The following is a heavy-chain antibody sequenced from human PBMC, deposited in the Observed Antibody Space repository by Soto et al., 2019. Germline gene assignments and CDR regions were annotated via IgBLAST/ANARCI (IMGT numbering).Heavy chain of an antibody. Sequence: ASVKVSCNASGYTFTSYGCSWGRQAPGQGLEWMVWISNYNGNTNYAQKFQDRFTMTTDTPTSTAYMELRSLRSDDTAVYFCARDGAWNQDPFDLWGQGTLVTVSS. D-gene: IGHD1-1*01. CDR3: ARDGAWNQDPFDL. CDR1: GYTFTSYG. CDR2: ISNYNGNT. V-gene: IGHV1-18*04. J-gene: IGHJ4*02.